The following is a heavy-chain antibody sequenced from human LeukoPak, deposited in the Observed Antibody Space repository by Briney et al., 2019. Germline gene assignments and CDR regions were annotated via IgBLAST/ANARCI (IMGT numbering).Heavy chain of an antibody. Sequence: GGSLRLSCAASGFTFSSYAMSWVRQAPGKGLEWVSAISGSGGSTYYADSVKGRFTISRDNSKNTLYLQMNSLSAEDTAVYYCAKYGHCSSTSCLSVYYYYGMDVWGQGTTVTVSS. CDR3: AKYGHCSSTSCLSVYYYYGMDV. CDR2: ISGSGGST. D-gene: IGHD2-2*01. CDR1: GFTFSSYA. V-gene: IGHV3-23*01. J-gene: IGHJ6*02.